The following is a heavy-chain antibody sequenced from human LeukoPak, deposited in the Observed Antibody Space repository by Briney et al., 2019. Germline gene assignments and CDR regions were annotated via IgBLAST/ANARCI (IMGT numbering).Heavy chain of an antibody. Sequence: PGGSLRLSCAASGFTFSNYWMSWVRQAPGKGLEWVANIKEDGSEKYYVDSVKGRFTISRDNARNSLYLQMNSLRAEHTAVYYCASGRQLGYWGQGTLVTVSS. V-gene: IGHV3-7*01. D-gene: IGHD6-13*01. J-gene: IGHJ4*02. CDR1: GFTFSNYW. CDR3: ASGRQLGY. CDR2: IKEDGSEK.